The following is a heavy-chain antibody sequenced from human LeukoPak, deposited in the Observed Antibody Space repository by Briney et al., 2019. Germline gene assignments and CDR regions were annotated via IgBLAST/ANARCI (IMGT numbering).Heavy chain of an antibody. CDR3: ASSGSYHVLGYFDY. J-gene: IGHJ4*02. D-gene: IGHD1-26*01. CDR2: MYSGGST. CDR1: GVTVSSNY. Sequence: GGSLRLSCAASGVTVSSNYMSWVRQPPGKGLEWVSVMYSGGSTYYADSVKGRFTISRDNSKNTMFLQMNSLRVEDTAVYYCASSGSYHVLGYFDYWGQGTLVTVSS. V-gene: IGHV3-66*01.